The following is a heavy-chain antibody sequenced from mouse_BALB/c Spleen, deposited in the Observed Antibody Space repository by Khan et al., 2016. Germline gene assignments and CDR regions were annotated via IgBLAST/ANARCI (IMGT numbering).Heavy chain of an antibody. CDR1: GFTFSDYG. CDR2: ISNLAYSI. V-gene: IGHV5-15*02. D-gene: IGHD3-3*01. CDR3: AREGTRYAMDY. Sequence: EVQLVASGGGLVQPGGSRKLSCAASGFTFSDYGMAWVRQAPGKGPEWVAFISNLAYSIYYADTVTGRFTISRENAKNTLYLEMSSLRSEDTAMYYCAREGTRYAMDYWGQGTSVTVSS. J-gene: IGHJ4*01.